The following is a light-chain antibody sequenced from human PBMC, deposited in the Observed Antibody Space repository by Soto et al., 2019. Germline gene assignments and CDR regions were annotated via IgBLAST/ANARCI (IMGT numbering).Light chain of an antibody. CDR1: LNINNF. V-gene: IGKV3-11*01. Sequence: EIVLTQSPATLSLSPGERATLSCRASLNINNFLAWYQQRPGQVPRLLIYDASNSATGVPARFSGSGYGTDFTLTISNLEPEDFAVYYCQQRRNWPITFGGRTKVEIK. J-gene: IGKJ4*01. CDR2: DAS. CDR3: QQRRNWPIT.